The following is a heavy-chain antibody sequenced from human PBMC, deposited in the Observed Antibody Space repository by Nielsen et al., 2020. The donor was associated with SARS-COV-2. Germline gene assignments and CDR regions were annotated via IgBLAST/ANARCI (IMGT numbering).Heavy chain of an antibody. CDR1: GFTLKPYG. CDR2: ISYDGSAK. Sequence: LKISCVAFGFTLKPYGMHWVRQAPGKGLEWVALISYDGSAKYYADSVKGRFTMSRDNSKNTLFLQMDSLRPEDTAVYYCAALGEMLLVLSYGMDVWGQGTTVSVSS. V-gene: IGHV3-30*03. J-gene: IGHJ6*02. CDR3: AALGEMLLVLSYGMDV. D-gene: IGHD3-10*01.